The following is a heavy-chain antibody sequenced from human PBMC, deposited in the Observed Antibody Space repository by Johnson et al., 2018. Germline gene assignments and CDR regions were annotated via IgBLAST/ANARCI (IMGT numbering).Heavy chain of an antibody. V-gene: IGHV1-46*01. D-gene: IGHD1-14*01. CDR3: TTLKVKRAFDI. CDR1: GYTFTTYY. Sequence: QVQLVESGAEVKKPGASVKVSCKASGYTFTTYYMHWVRRAPGQGLEWMGIINPSGGSTSYAQKFQGRVTMTRDTSTSTVYMELRSLRSEDTAVYYCTTLKVKRAFDIWGQGTMVTVS. J-gene: IGHJ3*02. CDR2: INPSGGST.